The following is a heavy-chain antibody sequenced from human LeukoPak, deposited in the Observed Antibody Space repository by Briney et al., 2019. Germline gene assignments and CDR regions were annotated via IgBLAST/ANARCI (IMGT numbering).Heavy chain of an antibody. Sequence: QPGGSLRLSCVASGFTFSAYCMHWVRQAPGKGLEWVAVISYDGSNKYYADSVKGRFTISRDNSKNTLYLQMNSLRAEDTAVYYCARALSGTYFDYWGQGTLVTVSS. J-gene: IGHJ4*02. CDR1: GFTFSAYC. CDR2: ISYDGSNK. V-gene: IGHV3-30*03. D-gene: IGHD2/OR15-2a*01. CDR3: ARALSGTYFDY.